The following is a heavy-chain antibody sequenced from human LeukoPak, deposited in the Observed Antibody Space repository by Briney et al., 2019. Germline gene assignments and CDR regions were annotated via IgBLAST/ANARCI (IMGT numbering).Heavy chain of an antibody. CDR1: GGTFSSYA. CDR2: IIPIFGTA. V-gene: IGHV1-69*05. J-gene: IGHJ4*02. Sequence: ASVKVSCKASGGTFSSYAISWVRQAPGQGLEWMGMIIPIFGTANYAQKFQGRVTITTDESTSTAYMELSSLRSDDTAVYYCARDWYSYGYYFDYWGQGTLVTVSS. CDR3: ARDWYSYGYYFDY. D-gene: IGHD5-18*01.